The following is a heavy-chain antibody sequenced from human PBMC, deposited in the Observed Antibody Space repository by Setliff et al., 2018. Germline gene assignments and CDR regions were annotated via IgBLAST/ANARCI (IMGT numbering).Heavy chain of an antibody. D-gene: IGHD3-16*01. CDR3: RLWSHNYRNDY. CDR1: GYSISSGFH. V-gene: IGHV4-38-2*01. J-gene: IGHJ4*02. CDR2: LFDGGST. Sequence: PSETLSLTCAVSGYSISSGFHWGWIRQSPGKGLEWIGSLFDGGSTYYNPSLKSRVSISVDTSKNQFSLKLTSATAADTAIYYCRLWSHNYRNDYWGQGTLVTVSS.